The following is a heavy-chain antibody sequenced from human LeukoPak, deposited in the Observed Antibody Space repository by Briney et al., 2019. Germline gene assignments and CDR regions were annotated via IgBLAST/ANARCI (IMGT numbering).Heavy chain of an antibody. Sequence: PSETLSLTCTVSGGSISSNSYYWSWIRQPPGKGLEWIGYIYYSGSTNYNPSLKSRVTISVDTSKKQFSLKLSSVTAADTAVYYCARVNWSGYDFRGAFDIWGQGKTVTVSS. D-gene: IGHD5-12*01. J-gene: IGHJ3*02. CDR3: ARVNWSGYDFRGAFDI. V-gene: IGHV4-61*01. CDR1: GGSISSNSYY. CDR2: IYYSGST.